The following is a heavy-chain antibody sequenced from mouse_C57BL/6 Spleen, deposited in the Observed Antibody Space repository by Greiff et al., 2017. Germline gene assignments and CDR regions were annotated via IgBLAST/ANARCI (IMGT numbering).Heavy chain of an antibody. CDR2: IYPRDGST. D-gene: IGHD1-1*01. V-gene: IGHV1-85*01. CDR1: GYTFTSYD. CDR3: ASQLLRWYFDV. J-gene: IGHJ1*03. Sequence: VQLQQSGPELVKPGASVKLSCKASGYTFTSYDITWVKQRPGQGLEWIGWIYPRDGSTNYNEKFKGKATLTVDTSSSTAYMELHSLTSEDSAVYFCASQLLRWYFDVWGTGTTVTVSS.